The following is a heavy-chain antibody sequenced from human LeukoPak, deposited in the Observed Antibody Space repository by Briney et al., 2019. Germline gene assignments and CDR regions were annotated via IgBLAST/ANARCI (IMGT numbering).Heavy chain of an antibody. CDR2: ISSSGLTL. V-gene: IGHV3-48*01. CDR3: ARGVPKTSYYYYYMDV. CDR1: GFTCSDYS. Sequence: PGGSLRLSCAASGFTCSDYSMNWVRQAPGKGLEWVSYISSSGLTLNYADSVKGRFTISRDNAKNSLYLQMNSLRAEDTAVYYCARGVPKTSYYYYYMDVWGKGTTVTVSS. J-gene: IGHJ6*03. D-gene: IGHD4-11*01.